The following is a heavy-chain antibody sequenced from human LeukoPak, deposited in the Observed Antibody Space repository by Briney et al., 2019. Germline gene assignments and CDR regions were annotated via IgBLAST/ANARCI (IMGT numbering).Heavy chain of an antibody. J-gene: IGHJ4*02. CDR3: ARQGAGSSYYFDY. CDR2: INPNSGGT. Sequence: GASVKVSCKASGYTFTSYYMHWVRQAPGQGLEWMGWINPNSGGTNYAQKFQGRVTMTRDTSISTAYMELSRLRSDDTAVYYCARQGAGSSYYFDYWGQGTLVTVSS. CDR1: GYTFTSYY. D-gene: IGHD1-26*01. V-gene: IGHV1-2*02.